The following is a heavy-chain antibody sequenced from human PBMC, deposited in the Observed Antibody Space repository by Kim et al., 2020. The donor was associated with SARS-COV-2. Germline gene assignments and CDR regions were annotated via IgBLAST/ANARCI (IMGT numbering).Heavy chain of an antibody. CDR3: ARGGGSSWYPFTDY. D-gene: IGHD6-13*01. J-gene: IGHJ4*02. V-gene: IGHV4-31*03. CDR2: IYYSGST. CDR1: GGSISSGGYY. Sequence: SETLSLTCTVSGGSISSGGYYWSWIRQHPGKGLEWIGYIYYSGSTYYNPSLKSRVTISVDTSKNQFSLKLSSVTAADTAVYYCARGGGSSWYPFTDYWGQGTLVTVSS.